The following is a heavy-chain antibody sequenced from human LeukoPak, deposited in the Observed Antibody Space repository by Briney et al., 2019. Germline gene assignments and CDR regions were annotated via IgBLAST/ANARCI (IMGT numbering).Heavy chain of an antibody. CDR2: ISGSGGST. CDR1: GFTVSDYS. D-gene: IGHD3-22*01. V-gene: IGHV3-23*01. J-gene: IGHJ4*02. Sequence: GGSLRLSCAASGFTVSDYSMSWVRQAPGKGLEWVSAISGSGGSTYYADSVKGRFTISRDNSKNTLYLQMNSLRAEDTAVYYCAKDPAYYDSSGYRSGPDYWGQGTLVTVSS. CDR3: AKDPAYYDSSGYRSGPDY.